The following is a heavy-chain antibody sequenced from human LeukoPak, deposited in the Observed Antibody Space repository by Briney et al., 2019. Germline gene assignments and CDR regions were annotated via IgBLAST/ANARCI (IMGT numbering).Heavy chain of an antibody. Sequence: ASVKVSCKASGYTFTSYGISWVRQAPGQGLEWMGWISAYNGNTNYAQKLQGRVTMTTDTSTSTAYMELRSLRSDDTAVYYCARDAAAALVVPRGFGPWGQGTLVTVSS. V-gene: IGHV1-18*01. CDR2: ISAYNGNT. D-gene: IGHD6-13*01. CDR1: GYTFTSYG. CDR3: ARDAAAALVVPRGFGP. J-gene: IGHJ5*02.